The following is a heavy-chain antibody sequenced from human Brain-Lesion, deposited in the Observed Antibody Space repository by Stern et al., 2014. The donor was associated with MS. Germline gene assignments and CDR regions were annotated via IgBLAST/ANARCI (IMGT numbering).Heavy chain of an antibody. Sequence: VQLVESGAEVKKPGASVKVSCKVSGYTLTELSMHWVRQAPGKGLEWMGGFDPDDGETIYAQKFQGRVTMPEDTSTDTAYMELSSLRSEDTAVYYCATDRDDFRSGYSAPTKGYGLDVWGQGTTVTVTS. CDR1: GYTLTELS. CDR3: ATDRDDFRSGYSAPTKGYGLDV. V-gene: IGHV1-24*01. D-gene: IGHD3-3*01. J-gene: IGHJ6*02. CDR2: FDPDDGET.